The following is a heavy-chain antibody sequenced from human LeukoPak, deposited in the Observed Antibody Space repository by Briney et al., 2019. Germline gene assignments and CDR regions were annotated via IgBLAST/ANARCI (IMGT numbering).Heavy chain of an antibody. D-gene: IGHD3-22*01. Sequence: SETLSLTCAVSGGSISSSNWWSWVRQPPGKGLEWIGEIYHSGGTNYNPSLRSRVTRSVDTSKNQFSLKLSSVTAADTAVYYCARGVRYYYDSSGYYLGNWFDPWGQGTLVTVSS. CDR2: IYHSGGT. J-gene: IGHJ5*02. CDR1: GGSISSSNW. CDR3: ARGVRYYYDSSGYYLGNWFDP. V-gene: IGHV4-4*02.